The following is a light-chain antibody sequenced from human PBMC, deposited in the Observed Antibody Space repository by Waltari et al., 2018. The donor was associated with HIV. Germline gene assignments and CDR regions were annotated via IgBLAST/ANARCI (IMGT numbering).Light chain of an antibody. J-gene: IGLJ2*01. CDR3: AAWDASLSVV. V-gene: IGLV1-44*01. CDR1: SSNIGSDT. CDR2: INN. Sequence: QSVLTQPPSASGTPGQSVTISCSGSSSNIGSDTVNWYQQLPGMAPKLLIHINNQRPSGVPDRFSGSKSGTSASLAISGLRSEDEADYYCAAWDASLSVVFGGGTKLTVL.